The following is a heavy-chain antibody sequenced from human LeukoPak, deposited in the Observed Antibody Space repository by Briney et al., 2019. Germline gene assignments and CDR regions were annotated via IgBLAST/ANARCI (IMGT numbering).Heavy chain of an antibody. CDR3: ARYCSGGSCYPTYYYYGMDV. CDR1: GYTFTSYG. D-gene: IGHD2-15*01. CDR2: ISAYNGNT. V-gene: IGHV1-18*01. J-gene: IGHJ6*02. Sequence: ASVKVSCKASGYTFTSYGISWVRRAPGQGLEWMGWISAYNGNTNYAQKLQGRVTMTTDTSTSTAYMELRSLRSDDTAVYYCARYCSGGSCYPTYYYYGMDVWGQGTTVTVSS.